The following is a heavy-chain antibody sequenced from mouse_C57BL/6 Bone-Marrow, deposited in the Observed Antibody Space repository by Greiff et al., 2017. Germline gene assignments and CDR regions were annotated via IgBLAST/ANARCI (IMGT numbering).Heavy chain of an antibody. CDR3: TTNYKTSDY. CDR2: IDPENGDT. Sequence: VQLKQSGAELVRPGASVKLSCTASGFNIKDDYMHWVKQRPEQGLEWIGWIDPENGDTEYASKFQGKATITADTSSNTAYLQLSSLTSEDTAVYYCTTNYKTSDYWVQGTTLTVSS. V-gene: IGHV14-4*01. D-gene: IGHD2-12*01. J-gene: IGHJ2*01. CDR1: GFNIKDDY.